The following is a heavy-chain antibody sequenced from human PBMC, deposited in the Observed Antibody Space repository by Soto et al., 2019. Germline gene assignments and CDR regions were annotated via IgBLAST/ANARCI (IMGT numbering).Heavy chain of an antibody. CDR2: IIPIFGTA. Sequence: SVKVSCKASGGTFSSYAISWVRQAPGQGLEWMGGIIPIFGTANYAQKFQGRVTITADESTSTAYMELSSLRSEDTAVYYCARDQRDIVVVPAARTYYYYGMDVWGQGTKVTVSS. J-gene: IGHJ6*02. CDR1: GGTFSSYA. V-gene: IGHV1-69*13. D-gene: IGHD2-2*01. CDR3: ARDQRDIVVVPAARTYYYYGMDV.